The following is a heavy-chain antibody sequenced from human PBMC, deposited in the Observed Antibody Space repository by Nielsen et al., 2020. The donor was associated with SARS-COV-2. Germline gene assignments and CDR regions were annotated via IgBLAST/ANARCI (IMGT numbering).Heavy chain of an antibody. J-gene: IGHJ5*02. CDR2: VNPNSGAT. CDR3: ARVRSSSGIWFDP. D-gene: IGHD3-10*01. Sequence: ASVKVSCKASGGSFTGHYMHWMRQAPGQGPEWLGRVNPNSGATNYAQKFQGRVTLTRDASINTTYMELTRLTSDDTAVYYCARVRSSSGIWFDPWGQGTLVVVSS. V-gene: IGHV1-2*06. CDR1: GGSFTGHY.